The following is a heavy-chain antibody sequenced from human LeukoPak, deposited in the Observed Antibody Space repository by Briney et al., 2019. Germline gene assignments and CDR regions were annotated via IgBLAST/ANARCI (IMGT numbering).Heavy chain of an antibody. D-gene: IGHD6-13*01. J-gene: IGHJ4*02. CDR1: GYSFTTYW. Sequence: GESLKISCKGSGYSFTTYWIGWVRQMPGKRLEWMGIIYPGDSDTRYSPSFQGQVTISADKSISTAYLQWSSLKASDTAMYYCARLTSSSWQNFEYWGQGTLVTVSS. V-gene: IGHV5-51*01. CDR2: IYPGDSDT. CDR3: ARLTSSSWQNFEY.